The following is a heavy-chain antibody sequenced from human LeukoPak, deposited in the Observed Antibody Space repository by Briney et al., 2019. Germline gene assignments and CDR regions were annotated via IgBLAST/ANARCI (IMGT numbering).Heavy chain of an antibody. CDR2: INQGGSEK. J-gene: IGHJ4*02. D-gene: IGHD2-2*01. V-gene: IGHV3-7*01. Sequence: GGSLRLSCAASGFTFSYHWMTWVRQAPEKGLEWVANINQGGSEKYYVDSVRGRFTISRDNAKNSLYLQMNSLRADDTAVYYCARDVTALDSWGQGTLVTVSS. CDR1: GFTFSYHW. CDR3: ARDVTALDS.